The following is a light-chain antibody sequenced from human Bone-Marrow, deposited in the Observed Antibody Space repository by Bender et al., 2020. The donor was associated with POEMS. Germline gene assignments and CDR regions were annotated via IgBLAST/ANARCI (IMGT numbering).Light chain of an antibody. V-gene: IGLV3-1*01. CDR2: RDF. CDR1: ALWNKY. CDR3: LAWDEYTDV. J-gene: IGLJ1*01. Sequence: SYELTQPPSVSVSPGQTATITCSGDALWNKYASWYQFKDGQSPVMVIYRDFLRPSGIPERFSGSKSGNTATLTISGIQSMDDADYYCLAWDEYTDVFGSGTKVSVL.